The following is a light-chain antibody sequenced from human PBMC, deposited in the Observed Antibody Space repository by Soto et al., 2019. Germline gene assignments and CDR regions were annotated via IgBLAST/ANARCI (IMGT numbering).Light chain of an antibody. CDR1: SGHSNYA. J-gene: IGLJ2*01. CDR3: QTGGTGVV. V-gene: IGLV4-69*01. Sequence: QSVLTQSPSASASLGASVKLTCTLSSGHSNYAIAWHQQQPDKGPRYLMKLNSDGSHTKGDGIPDRFSGSSSGAERYLTISSLQSEDEADYYCQTGGTGVVFGGGTKVTVL. CDR2: LNSDGSH.